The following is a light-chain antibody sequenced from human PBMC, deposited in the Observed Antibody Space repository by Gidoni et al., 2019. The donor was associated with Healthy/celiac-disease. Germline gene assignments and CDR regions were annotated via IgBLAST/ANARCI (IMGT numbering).Light chain of an antibody. CDR3: QQRSNWPPLT. V-gene: IGKV3-11*01. Sequence: ENVLTQFPATLSLSPGGGATLSCRASQSVSSYLAWYQQKPGQAPRLLIYDASNRATGIPARFSGSGSGTDFTLTISSLEPEDFAVYYCQQRSNWPPLTFGGGTKVEIK. CDR1: QSVSSY. CDR2: DAS. J-gene: IGKJ4*01.